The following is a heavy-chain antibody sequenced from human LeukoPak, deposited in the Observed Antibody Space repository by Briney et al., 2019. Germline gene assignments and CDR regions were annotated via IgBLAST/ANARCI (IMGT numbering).Heavy chain of an antibody. V-gene: IGHV3-21*01. CDR2: ISSSSSYI. J-gene: IGHJ5*02. Sequence: PGGSLRLSCAASGFTFSSYSMNWVRQAPGKGLEWVSSISSSSSYIYYADSVKGRFTISRDNAENSLYLQMSSLRAEDTAVYYCARDVGVATFPYNWFDPWGQRTLITVSS. CDR1: GFTFSSYS. D-gene: IGHD5-12*01. CDR3: ARDVGVATFPYNWFDP.